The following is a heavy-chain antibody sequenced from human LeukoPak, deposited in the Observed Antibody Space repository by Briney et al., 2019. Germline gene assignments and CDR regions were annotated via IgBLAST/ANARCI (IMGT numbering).Heavy chain of an antibody. Sequence: GGSLRLSCAASGFTFSSFAMTWVRQAPGKGLEWVSSITGNHGATYNIDSVKGRFTISRDNSQNTLYLQMNSLRVGDTAVYYCARADRSGYYDFWGQGTLVTVSS. CDR1: GFTFSSFA. D-gene: IGHD3-3*01. V-gene: IGHV3-23*01. CDR3: ARADRSGYYDF. CDR2: ITGNHGAT. J-gene: IGHJ4*02.